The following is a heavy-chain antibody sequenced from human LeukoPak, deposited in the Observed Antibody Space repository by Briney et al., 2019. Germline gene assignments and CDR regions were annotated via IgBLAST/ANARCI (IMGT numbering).Heavy chain of an antibody. Sequence: GGSLRLSCAASGFTFSSYSMNWVRQAPGKGLEWVSSISSSSSYIYYADSVKGRFTISRDNAKNSLYLQMNSLRAEDTAVYYCARGNWNYVWGYWGQGTLVTVSS. CDR2: ISSSSSYI. V-gene: IGHV3-21*01. CDR1: GFTFSSYS. D-gene: IGHD1-7*01. CDR3: ARGNWNYVWGY. J-gene: IGHJ4*02.